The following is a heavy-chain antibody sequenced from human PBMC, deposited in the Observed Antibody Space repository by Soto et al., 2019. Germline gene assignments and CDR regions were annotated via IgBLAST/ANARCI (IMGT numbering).Heavy chain of an antibody. V-gene: IGHV4-34*01. J-gene: IGHJ6*02. CDR2: INHSGST. CDR1: GGSFSGYY. Sequence: PSETLSLTCAVYGGSFSGYYWSWLRQPPGKGLEWIGEINHSGSTNYNPSLKSRVTISVDTSKNQFSLKLSSVTAADTAVYYCARGGGYCSSTSCYTRQYYYYLYGMDVWGQGTTVTVSS. D-gene: IGHD2-2*02. CDR3: ARGGGYCSSTSCYTRQYYYYLYGMDV.